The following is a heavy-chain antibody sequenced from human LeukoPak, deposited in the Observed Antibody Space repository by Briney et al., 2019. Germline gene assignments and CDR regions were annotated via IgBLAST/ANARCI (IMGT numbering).Heavy chain of an antibody. D-gene: IGHD3-22*01. CDR2: VYYSGKT. CDR1: GFTFSSYSMN. Sequence: GSLRLSCAASGFTFSSYSMNWVRQSPGKGLEWIGTVYYSGKTYYNASLKSRVTISVDTSKNLFSLRLSSVTAADRAVYYCARLYASGWTAAIDSWGQGTAVTVSS. V-gene: IGHV4-59*04. J-gene: IGHJ5*01. CDR3: ARLYASGWTAAIDS.